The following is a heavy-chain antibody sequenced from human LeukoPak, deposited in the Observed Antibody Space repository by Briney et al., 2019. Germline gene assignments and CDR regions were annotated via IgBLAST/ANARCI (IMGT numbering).Heavy chain of an antibody. CDR3: ARTMYSSFLYYFDY. CDR1: GGSISSSNW. D-gene: IGHD6-19*01. Sequence: PSGTLSLTCAVSGGSISSSNWWSWVRQPPGKGLEWIGEIYHSGSANYNPSLKSRVTVSVDKSKNQFSLKLSSVTAADTAVYYCARTMYSSFLYYFDYWGQGTLVTVSS. CDR2: IYHSGSA. J-gene: IGHJ4*02. V-gene: IGHV4-4*02.